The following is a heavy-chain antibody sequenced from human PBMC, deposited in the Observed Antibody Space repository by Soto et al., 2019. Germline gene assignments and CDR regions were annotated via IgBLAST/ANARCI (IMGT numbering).Heavy chain of an antibody. D-gene: IGHD4-17*01. CDR3: ANGDYGFQH. V-gene: IGHV3-30*18. CDR1: GFTFSSYG. Sequence: QVQLVESGGGVVQPGRSLRLSCAASGFTFSSYGMHWVRQAPGKGLEWVAVISYDGSNKYYAYSVKGRFTISRDNSKNTMYLQMNSLRAEDTAVDYCANGDYGFQHWGQGTLVTVSS. CDR2: ISYDGSNK. J-gene: IGHJ1*01.